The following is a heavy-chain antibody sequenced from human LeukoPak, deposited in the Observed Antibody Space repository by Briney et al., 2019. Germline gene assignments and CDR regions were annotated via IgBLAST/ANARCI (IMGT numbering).Heavy chain of an antibody. V-gene: IGHV4-39*07. Sequence: SETLSLTCTVSGASISSDSNYWAWVRQPPGKGLQWIGSIYHTGSTFYNPSLMSRVSISIDSSKNQFSLKLSSVTVADTALYYCARDISISWFYSWGQGTLVSVSS. CDR2: IYHTGST. J-gene: IGHJ5*01. CDR3: ARDISISWFYS. CDR1: GASISSDSNY. D-gene: IGHD3-3*02.